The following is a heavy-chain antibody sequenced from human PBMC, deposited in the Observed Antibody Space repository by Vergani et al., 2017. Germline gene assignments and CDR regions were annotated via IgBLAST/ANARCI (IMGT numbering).Heavy chain of an antibody. Sequence: QLQLQESGPGLVKPSETLSLTCTVSGGSISSSSYYWGWIRQPPGKGLEWIGSIDYSGSPYYNPSLKGRVTISVDTSKNQFSLKLSSVTAADTAVYYCTAVGGGYWGQGTLVTGSS. CDR3: TAVGGGY. CDR1: GGSISSSSYY. J-gene: IGHJ4*02. CDR2: IDYSGSP. V-gene: IGHV4-39*01. D-gene: IGHD6-19*01.